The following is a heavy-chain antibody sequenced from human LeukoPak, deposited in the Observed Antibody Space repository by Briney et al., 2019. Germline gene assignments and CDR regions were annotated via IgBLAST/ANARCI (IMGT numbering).Heavy chain of an antibody. CDR2: ISSSGSTI. CDR3: ARGMTTYFDY. J-gene: IGHJ4*02. D-gene: IGHD4-11*01. V-gene: IGHV3-48*03. Sequence: GGSLRLPCAASGFTFSSYEVNWVRQAPGKGLEWVSYISSSGSTIYYADSVKGRFTISRDNAKNSLYLQMNSLRAEDTAVYYCARGMTTYFDYWGQGTLVTVSS. CDR1: GFTFSSYE.